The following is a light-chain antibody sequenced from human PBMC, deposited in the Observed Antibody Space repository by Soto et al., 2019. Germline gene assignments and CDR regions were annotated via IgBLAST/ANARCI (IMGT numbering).Light chain of an antibody. CDR1: SSNIGAGYD. CDR3: QSYDSSLSAYV. Sequence: QSVLTQPPSVSGAPGQRVTISCTGSSSNIGAGYDGHWYQQLPGTAPKLLIYGYSNRTSGIPDRFSGSKSGTSASLAITGLQADDEADYYGQSYDSSLSAYVFATGTKLTVL. CDR2: GYS. V-gene: IGLV1-40*01. J-gene: IGLJ1*01.